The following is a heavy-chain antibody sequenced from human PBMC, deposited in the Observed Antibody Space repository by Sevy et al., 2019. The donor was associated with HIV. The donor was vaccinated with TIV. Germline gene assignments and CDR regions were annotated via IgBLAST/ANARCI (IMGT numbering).Heavy chain of an antibody. Sequence: GGSLRLSCAASGFTFSIYTMNWVRQAPGKGLEWVSSISSSSSYIYYADSVKGRFTISRDNAKNSLYLQMNSLRAEDTAVYFCARAEYFYGSGSLSDYWDQGALVTVSS. V-gene: IGHV3-21*01. J-gene: IGHJ4*02. CDR1: GFTFSIYT. CDR3: ARAEYFYGSGSLSDY. D-gene: IGHD3-10*01. CDR2: ISSSSSYI.